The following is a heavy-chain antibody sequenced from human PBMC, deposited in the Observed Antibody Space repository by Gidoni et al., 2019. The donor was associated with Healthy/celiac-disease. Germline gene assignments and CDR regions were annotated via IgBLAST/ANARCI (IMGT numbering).Heavy chain of an antibody. Sequence: EVQLVEAGGGLVKPGRSLRLSCTASGFTFGAYAMSWFRRAPGKGLEWVGFIRSKAYGGTTEYAASVKGRFTISRDDPKSIAYLQMNSLKTEDTAVYYCTRGGRYYDFWSGSKPAPSFDYWGQGTLVTVSS. CDR3: TRGGRYYDFWSGSKPAPSFDY. CDR1: GFTFGAYA. V-gene: IGHV3-49*05. D-gene: IGHD3-3*01. J-gene: IGHJ4*02. CDR2: IRSKAYGGTT.